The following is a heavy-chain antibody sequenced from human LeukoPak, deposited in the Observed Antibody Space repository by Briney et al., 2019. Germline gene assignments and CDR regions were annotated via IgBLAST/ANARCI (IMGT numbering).Heavy chain of an antibody. CDR2: ITSDGGST. Sequence: PGGSLRLSCAASGFTFSNYPMHWVRQAPGKGLEYVSAITSDGGSTYYANSVEGRFSISRDNTKNMLYLQMGSLRAEDMAVYYCARRGYTLGYDYWGQGTLVTVSS. D-gene: IGHD5-18*01. CDR1: GFTFSNYP. CDR3: ARRGYTLGYDY. J-gene: IGHJ4*02. V-gene: IGHV3-64*01.